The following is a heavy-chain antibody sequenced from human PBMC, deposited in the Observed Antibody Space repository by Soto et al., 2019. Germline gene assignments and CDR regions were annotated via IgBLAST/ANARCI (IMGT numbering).Heavy chain of an antibody. V-gene: IGHV3-30*18. J-gene: IGHJ4*02. D-gene: IGHD4-17*01. CDR3: AKDRRDGDYNSVYDF. Sequence: ESGGGVVQPGRSLRLSGVGSGFRFSDYGMHWVRQAPGRGLEWVAMMSFDGTYKYYADSVKGRFIISRDNTKNTLYLQINSLRAEDTAVYYCAKDRRDGDYNSVYDFWGQGTLVTVSS. CDR1: GFRFSDYG. CDR2: MSFDGTYK.